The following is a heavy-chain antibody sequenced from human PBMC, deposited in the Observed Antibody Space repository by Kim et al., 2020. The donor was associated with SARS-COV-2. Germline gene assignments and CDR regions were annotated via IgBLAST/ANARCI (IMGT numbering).Heavy chain of an antibody. J-gene: IGHJ4*02. CDR3: ARHTIGIFGVVHQIDY. V-gene: IGHV4-31*03. Sequence: SETLSLTCTVSGGSISSGGYYWSSIRQHPGKGLEWIGYIYYSGSTYYNPSLKSRVTISVDTSKNQFSLKLSSVTAADTAVYYCARHTIGIFGVVHQIDYWGQGTLVTVSS. D-gene: IGHD3-3*01. CDR1: GGSISSGGYY. CDR2: IYYSGST.